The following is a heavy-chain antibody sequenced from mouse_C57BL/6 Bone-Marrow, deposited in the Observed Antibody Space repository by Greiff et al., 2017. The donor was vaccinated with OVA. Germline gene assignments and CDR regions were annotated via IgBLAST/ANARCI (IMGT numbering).Heavy chain of an antibody. J-gene: IGHJ1*03. CDR2: IDPETGGT. D-gene: IGHD2-12*01. CDR1: GYTFTDYE. V-gene: IGHV1-15*01. Sequence: QVQLQQSGAELVRPGASVTLSCKASGYTFTDYEMHWVKQPPVHGLEWIGAIDPETGGTAYNQKFKGKAILTADKSSSTADMELRSLTSEDSAVYYCAREPASYYPCYWDFDGWGTGTTVTVAS. CDR3: AREPASYYPCYWDFDG.